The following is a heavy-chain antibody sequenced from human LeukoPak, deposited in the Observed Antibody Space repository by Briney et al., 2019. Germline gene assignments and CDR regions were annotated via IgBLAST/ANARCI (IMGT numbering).Heavy chain of an antibody. D-gene: IGHD5-12*01. CDR3: ARGRYSGTTYYFDY. J-gene: IGHJ4*02. CDR1: GFSFSSYW. V-gene: IGHV3-7*01. Sequence: GGSLRLSCAASGFSFSSYWMSWVRQAPVKGLEWVANMRQDESEKYYVDSVKGRFTISRDNAENSLYLQMNSLRAEDTAVYYCARGRYSGTTYYFDYWGQGTLVTVSS. CDR2: MRQDESEK.